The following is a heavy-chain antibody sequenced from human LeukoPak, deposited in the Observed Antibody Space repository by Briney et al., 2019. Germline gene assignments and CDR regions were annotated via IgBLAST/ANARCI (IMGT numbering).Heavy chain of an antibody. CDR2: INHSGST. CDR1: GGSFSGYY. J-gene: IGHJ1*01. V-gene: IGHV4-34*01. CDR3: ARVAKYFQH. Sequence: SETLSLTCAVYGGSFSGYYWSWIRQPPGKGLEWIGEINHSGSTYYNPSLKSRVTISVDTSKNQFSLKLSSVTAADTAVYYCARVAKYFQHWGQGTLVTVSS.